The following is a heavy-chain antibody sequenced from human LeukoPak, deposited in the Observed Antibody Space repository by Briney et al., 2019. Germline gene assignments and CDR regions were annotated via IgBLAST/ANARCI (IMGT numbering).Heavy chain of an antibody. J-gene: IGHJ4*02. Sequence: PSETLPLTCAVYGLSFSGSYWSWVRQSPEGGLEWIGEINDRGHTNYNPSLQSRLTLSVDTSKKQFSLKLRSVTAADTAIYFCARDPTTVYNVAYYFDSWGQGTQVTVSS. CDR3: ARDPTTVYNVAYYFDS. D-gene: IGHD4-17*01. CDR2: INDRGHT. V-gene: IGHV4-34*01. CDR1: GLSFSGSY.